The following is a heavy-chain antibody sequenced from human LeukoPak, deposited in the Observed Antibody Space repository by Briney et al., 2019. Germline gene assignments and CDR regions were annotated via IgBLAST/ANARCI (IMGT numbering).Heavy chain of an antibody. D-gene: IGHD2-15*01. CDR2: ISRSGSTK. CDR3: ARETYCSGGSCYKGNAFDI. V-gene: IGHV3-11*01. J-gene: IGHJ3*02. Sequence: GGSLRLSCAASGFTFSDYNMRWIRQAPGKGLEWVSSISRSGSTKYYADSVKGRFTISRDNAKNSLFLQMNSLRAEDTAVYYCARETYCSGGSCYKGNAFDIWGQGTMVTVSS. CDR1: GFTFSDYN.